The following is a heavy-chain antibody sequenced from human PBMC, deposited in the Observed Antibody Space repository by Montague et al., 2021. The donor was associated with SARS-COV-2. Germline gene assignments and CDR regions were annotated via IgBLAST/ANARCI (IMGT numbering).Heavy chain of an antibody. V-gene: IGHV3-30-3*01. CDR1: GFTFTSHA. D-gene: IGHD5-18*01. J-gene: IGHJ4*02. CDR2: ISFDGTNK. Sequence: SLRLSCAASGFTFTSHAMHWVRQAPGKGLERVAVISFDGTNKYYTDSVKGRFTISRDNSKNTLYLQMHSVRPEDTAVYYRARDQGGYSYNDYWGQGTLVTVSS. CDR3: ARDQGGYSYNDY.